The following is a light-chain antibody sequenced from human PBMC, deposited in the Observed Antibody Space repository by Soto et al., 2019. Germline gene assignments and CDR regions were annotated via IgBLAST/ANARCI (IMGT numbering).Light chain of an antibody. V-gene: IGKV1-39*01. CDR2: AAS. CDR3: QQAHGT. J-gene: IGKJ5*01. CDR1: PSISYF. Sequence: DIQMTQSPSSLSASVGDRVTITCRASPSISYFLSWYQQKPGQAPKLLIYAASSLQSGVPSRFSGSGSGTDFTLPISSLQPEDFATYYCQQAHGTFGQGTRLDIK.